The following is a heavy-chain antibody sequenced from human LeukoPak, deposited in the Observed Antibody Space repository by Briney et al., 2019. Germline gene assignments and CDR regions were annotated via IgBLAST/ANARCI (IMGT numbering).Heavy chain of an antibody. J-gene: IGHJ4*02. CDR1: GGSFSGYY. CDR2: INHSGST. Sequence: PSETLSLTCAVYGGSFSGYYWSWIRQPPGKGLEWIGEINHSGSTNYNPSLKSRVTISVDTSKNQFPLKLSSVTAADTAVYYCARDGADYFDYWGQGTLVTVSS. D-gene: IGHD4/OR15-4a*01. CDR3: ARDGADYFDY. V-gene: IGHV4-34*01.